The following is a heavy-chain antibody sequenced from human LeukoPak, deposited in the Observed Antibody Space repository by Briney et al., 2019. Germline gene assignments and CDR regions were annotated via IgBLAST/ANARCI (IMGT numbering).Heavy chain of an antibody. J-gene: IGHJ4*02. V-gene: IGHV4-4*09. D-gene: IGHD3-22*01. CDR1: GGSISSYY. CDR3: ARKTGAYYDSSGSPYDY. Sequence: SETLFLTCTVPGGSISSYYWSWIRQPPGKGLEWIGYIYTSGSTNYNPSLKSRVTISVDTSKNQFSLKLSSVTAADTAVYYCARKTGAYYDSSGSPYDYWGQGTLVTVSS. CDR2: IYTSGST.